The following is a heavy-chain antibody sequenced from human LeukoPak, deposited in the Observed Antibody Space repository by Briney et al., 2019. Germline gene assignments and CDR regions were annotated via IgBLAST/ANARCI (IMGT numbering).Heavy chain of an antibody. D-gene: IGHD3-22*01. V-gene: IGHV3-30*18. CDR3: ANTLTGYDSSGYDLDY. CDR2: ISYDGSNK. J-gene: IGHJ4*02. CDR1: GFTFSSYG. Sequence: PGGSLRLSCAASGFTFSSYGMHWVRQAPGKGLEWVAVISYDGSNKYYADSVKGRFTISRDNSKNTLYLQMNSLRAEDTAVYYCANTLTGYDSSGYDLDYWGQGTPVTVSS.